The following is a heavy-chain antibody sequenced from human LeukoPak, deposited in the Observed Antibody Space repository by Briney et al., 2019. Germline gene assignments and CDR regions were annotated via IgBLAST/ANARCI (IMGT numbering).Heavy chain of an antibody. J-gene: IGHJ4*02. D-gene: IGHD3-10*01. CDR2: IKQDGSEK. CDR3: AREGAYGSGSYYNWGIY. V-gene: IGHV3-7*03. CDR1: GFTFSSYW. Sequence: PGGSLRLSCAASGFTFSSYWMSWVRQAPGKGLEWVANIKQDGSEKYYVDSVKGRFTISRDNAKNSLYLQMNSLRAEDTAVYYCAREGAYGSGSYYNWGIYWGQGTLVTVSS.